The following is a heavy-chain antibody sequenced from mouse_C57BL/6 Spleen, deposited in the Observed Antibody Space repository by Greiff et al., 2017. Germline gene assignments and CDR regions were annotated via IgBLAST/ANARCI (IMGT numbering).Heavy chain of an antibody. Sequence: QVQLQQSGAELVKPGASVKISCKASGYAFSSYWMNWVKQRPGKGLGWIGRIYPGDGDTNYNGKFRGKATLTAAKSSSPAYMQLSSLTSEDSAVYCCARSRLAFAYWGQGTLVTVSA. CDR2: IYPGDGDT. J-gene: IGHJ3*01. V-gene: IGHV1-80*01. CDR1: GYAFSSYW. CDR3: ARSRLAFAY.